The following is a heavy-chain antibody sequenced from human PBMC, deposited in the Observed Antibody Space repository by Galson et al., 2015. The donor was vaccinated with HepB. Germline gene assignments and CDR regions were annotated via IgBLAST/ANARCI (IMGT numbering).Heavy chain of an antibody. D-gene: IGHD4-23*01. J-gene: IGHJ4*02. CDR2: IRGSGTGT. CDR1: GFTFSAYT. V-gene: IGHV3-23*01. CDR3: ARSEVTTVVTDFDS. Sequence: SLRLSCAASGFTFSAYTMNWVRQAPGKGLEWVSAIRGSGTGTYYADSVKGRFTISRDDSKNTLFLQLNSLRAEDTAIYYCARSEVTTVVTDFDSWGQGTLVTVSS.